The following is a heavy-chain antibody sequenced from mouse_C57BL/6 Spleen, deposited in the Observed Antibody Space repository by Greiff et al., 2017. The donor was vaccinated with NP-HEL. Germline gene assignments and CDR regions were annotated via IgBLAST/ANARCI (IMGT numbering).Heavy chain of an antibody. D-gene: IGHD2-4*01. CDR1: GFSLTSYG. Sequence: VQLVESGPGLVAPSQSLSITCTVSGFSLTSYGVHWVRQPPGKGLEWLVVIWSDGSTTYNSALKSRLSISKDNSKSQVFLKMNSLQTDDTAMYYCARHSLYDYDGHYYAMDYWGQGTSVTVSS. J-gene: IGHJ4*01. CDR2: IWSDGST. V-gene: IGHV2-6-1*01. CDR3: ARHSLYDYDGHYYAMDY.